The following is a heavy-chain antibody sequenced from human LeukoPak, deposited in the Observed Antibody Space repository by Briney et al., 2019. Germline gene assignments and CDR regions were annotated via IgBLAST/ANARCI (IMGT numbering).Heavy chain of an antibody. CDR2: IYYSGSP. CDR1: GDSISSSSYF. D-gene: IGHD4-23*01. J-gene: IGHJ4*02. CDR3: ARLPLYGGTLYYLDY. V-gene: IGHV4-39*01. Sequence: SETLSLTCTVSGDSISSSSYFWGWIRQPPGKGLEWIGSIYYSGSPYYNPSLKSRLTISVDTYKKQFSLTLSSVTAADTAVYYCARLPLYGGTLYYLDYWGQGTLVTVAS.